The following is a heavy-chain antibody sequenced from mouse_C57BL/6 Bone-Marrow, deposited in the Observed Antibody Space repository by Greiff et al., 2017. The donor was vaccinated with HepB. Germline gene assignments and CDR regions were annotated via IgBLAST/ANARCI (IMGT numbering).Heavy chain of an antibody. CDR2: ISNGGGST. V-gene: IGHV5-12*01. J-gene: IGHJ4*01. D-gene: IGHD1-1*01. Sequence: EVKVEESGGGLVQPGGSLKLSCAASGFTFSDYYMYWVRQTPEKRLEWVAYISNGGGSTYYPDTVKGRFTISRDNAKNTLYLQMSRLKSEDTAMYYCARQGVDAMDYWGQGTSVTVSS. CDR1: GFTFSDYY. CDR3: ARQGVDAMDY.